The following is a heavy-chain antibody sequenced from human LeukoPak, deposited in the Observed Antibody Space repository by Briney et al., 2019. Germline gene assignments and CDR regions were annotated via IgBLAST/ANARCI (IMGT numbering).Heavy chain of an antibody. CDR1: GYSISSGYY. CDR2: VLHSGSS. Sequence: SETLSLTCVVSGYSISSGYYWGWIRQPPGKGLEWIGSVLHSGSSYNNPSLKSRVTISIDTSKNQFSLKLSSVTATDTAVYYCARDCSGGTCYAFDIWGQGTMVTVSS. D-gene: IGHD2-15*01. J-gene: IGHJ3*02. CDR3: ARDCSGGTCYAFDI. V-gene: IGHV4-38-2*02.